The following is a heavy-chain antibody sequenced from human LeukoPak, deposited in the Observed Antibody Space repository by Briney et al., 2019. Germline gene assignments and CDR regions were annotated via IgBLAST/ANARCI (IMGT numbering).Heavy chain of an antibody. Sequence: PSETLSLTCAVYGGSFSGYYWSWIRQPPGKGLECIGYIDYSGSTNYNPSLKSRVTISEDTSKNQFSLKLSSVTAADTAVYYCARKGYFGSESYFDYWGQGTLVTVSS. V-gene: IGHV4-59*01. J-gene: IGHJ4*02. CDR3: ARKGYFGSESYFDY. CDR1: GGSFSGYY. CDR2: IDYSGST. D-gene: IGHD3-10*01.